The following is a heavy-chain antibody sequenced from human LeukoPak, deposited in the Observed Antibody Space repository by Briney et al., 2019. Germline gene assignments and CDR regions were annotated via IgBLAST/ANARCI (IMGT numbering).Heavy chain of an antibody. J-gene: IGHJ4*02. CDR3: AREYCSSTNCYFDY. V-gene: IGHV4-59*01. Sequence: SETLSLTCTVSGGSLCGYYWNWIRQPPGKGLEWIGYIYYSGSVDYNPSLTRRVPISVDTSNNHFSLKLSSVTAADSALYFCAREYCSSTNCYFDYWGQGTLVTVSS. CDR1: GGSLCGYY. CDR2: IYYSGSV. D-gene: IGHD2-2*01.